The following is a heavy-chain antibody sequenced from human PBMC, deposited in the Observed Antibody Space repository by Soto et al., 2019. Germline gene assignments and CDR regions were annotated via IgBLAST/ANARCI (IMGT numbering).Heavy chain of an antibody. Sequence: ASVKVSCKASGYTFTGYYMHWVRQAPGQGLEWMGWINPNSGGTNYAQKFQGRVTMTRDTSISTAYMELSRLRSDDTAVYYCARDGRSTGSPYYYYGMDVWGQGTTVTVSS. J-gene: IGHJ6*02. CDR1: GYTFTGYY. CDR2: INPNSGGT. V-gene: IGHV1-2*02. CDR3: ARDGRSTGSPYYYYGMDV. D-gene: IGHD2-2*01.